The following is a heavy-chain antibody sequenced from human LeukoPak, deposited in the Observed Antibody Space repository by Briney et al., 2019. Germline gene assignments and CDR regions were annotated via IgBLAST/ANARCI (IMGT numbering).Heavy chain of an antibody. J-gene: IGHJ5*02. CDR3: ARVVRGSGGSSRWFDP. Sequence: GGSLRLSCAASGFTFSSYTLNWVRQAPGMGLEWVSSISSDNSYIYYKDSLKGRLTISRDNSKNTLYLQMNSLRAEDTAVYYCARVVRGSGGSSRWFDPWGQGTLVTVSS. D-gene: IGHD3-10*01. CDR2: ISSDNSYI. CDR1: GFTFSSYT. V-gene: IGHV3-21*04.